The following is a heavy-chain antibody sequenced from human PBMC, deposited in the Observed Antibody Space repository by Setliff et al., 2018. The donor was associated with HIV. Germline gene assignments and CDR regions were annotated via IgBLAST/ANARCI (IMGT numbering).Heavy chain of an antibody. CDR1: GFRFNTYA. Sequence: GGSLRLSCAASGFRFNTYAMHWVRQAPGKGLEWVAVVWYDGSNKYYADSVKGRFTISRDNSKKTLYLQMNSLRAEDTAVYYCARDTPPIYWGRGTLVTVSS. V-gene: IGHV3-33*01. J-gene: IGHJ2*01. CDR3: ARDTPPIY. CDR2: VWYDGSNK.